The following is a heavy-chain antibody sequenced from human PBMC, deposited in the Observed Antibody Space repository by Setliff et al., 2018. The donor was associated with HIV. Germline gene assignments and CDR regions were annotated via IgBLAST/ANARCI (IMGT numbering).Heavy chain of an antibody. CDR2: IIPMFGTA. D-gene: IGHD3-22*01. J-gene: IGHJ4*02. CDR1: GGTFGSYA. Sequence: GASVKVSCKASGGTFGSYAVSWVRQAPGQGLEWMGGIIPMFGTAKYAQKFQARVTLTTDESTSTAYMELSSLRSEDTAVYYCARGGVYYYDSSGWSMDYWGQGTLVTVSS. V-gene: IGHV1-69*05. CDR3: ARGGVYYYDSSGWSMDY.